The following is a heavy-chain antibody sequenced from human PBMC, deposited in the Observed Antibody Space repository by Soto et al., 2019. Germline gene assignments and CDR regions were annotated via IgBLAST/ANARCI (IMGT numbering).Heavy chain of an antibody. J-gene: IGHJ6*02. D-gene: IGHD1-20*01. CDR2: MYYSGST. V-gene: IGHV4-39*01. Sequence: QLQLQESGPGLVKPSETLSLSCTVSGGSVSSSSHYWGWIRQPPGKGLEWVGSMYYSGSTNYNPSLKSRVTISVDTSKNQFSLKLTSVTAADTAVYYCAKQGTYNTCSGYYYGVDVWGQGTTVTVSS. CDR3: AKQGTYNTCSGYYYGVDV. CDR1: GGSVSSSSHY.